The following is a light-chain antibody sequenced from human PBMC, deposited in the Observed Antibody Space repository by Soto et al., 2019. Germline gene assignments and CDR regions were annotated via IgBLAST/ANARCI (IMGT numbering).Light chain of an antibody. V-gene: IGLV2-8*01. Sequence: QSALTPPPSASGSPGQSVIISCSGSSNDVGGYDHVSWYQQHPGKAPKLMLFDVNKRLSGVPGRFSGSKSGNTASLTVSGLQAEDEADYYCCSYAGSENHVVFGGGTKLTVL. CDR2: DVN. CDR1: SNDVGGYDH. J-gene: IGLJ2*01. CDR3: CSYAGSENHVV.